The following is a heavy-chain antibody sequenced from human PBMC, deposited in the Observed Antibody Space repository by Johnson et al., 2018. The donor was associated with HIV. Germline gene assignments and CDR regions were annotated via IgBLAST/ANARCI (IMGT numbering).Heavy chain of an antibody. Sequence: VQLVESGGGLVQPGGSLTLSCAASGFTFSNYAMSWVRRAPGEGLEWVSTISGDTGSTYYADSVRGRFTLSRDNSKNILFLQMNRLRAEDTALYYCAKVMTPVEWNGFDIWGQGTMVTVSS. V-gene: IGHV3-23*04. J-gene: IGHJ3*02. CDR2: ISGDTGST. CDR3: AKVMTPVEWNGFDI. CDR1: GFTFSNYA. D-gene: IGHD4-23*01.